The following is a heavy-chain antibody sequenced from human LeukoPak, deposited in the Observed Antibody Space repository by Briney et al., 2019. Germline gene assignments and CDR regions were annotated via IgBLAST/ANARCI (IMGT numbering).Heavy chain of an antibody. CDR2: ISYDGSNK. CDR3: AQGGPPFDY. CDR1: GYTFTSYY. V-gene: IGHV3-30*18. D-gene: IGHD3-16*01. J-gene: IGHJ4*02. Sequence: SCKASGYTFTSYYMHWVRQAPGKGLEWVAVISYDGSNKYYADSVKGRFTISRDNSKNTLYLQMNSLRAEDTAVYYCAQGGPPFDYWGQGTLVTVSS.